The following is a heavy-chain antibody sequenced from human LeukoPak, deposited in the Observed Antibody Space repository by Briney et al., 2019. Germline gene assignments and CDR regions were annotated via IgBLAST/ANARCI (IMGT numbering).Heavy chain of an antibody. J-gene: IGHJ5*02. Sequence: GASLKVSCKASGFTLTSSAMQWVRQARGHRVEWIGWIVVGSGNTHSAQEFQERVTLTTDMPTSPAYMKHSSLRSEDTAVYYCAARYYYDSSGYSEAFDPWGQGTLVTVSS. CDR2: IVVGSGNT. D-gene: IGHD3-22*01. V-gene: IGHV1-58*02. CDR3: AARYYYDSSGYSEAFDP. CDR1: GFTLTSSA.